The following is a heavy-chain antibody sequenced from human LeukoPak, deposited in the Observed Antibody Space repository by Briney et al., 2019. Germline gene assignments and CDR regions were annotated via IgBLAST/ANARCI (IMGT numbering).Heavy chain of an antibody. D-gene: IGHD5-12*01. Sequence: ASVKVSCKASGYTFTSYGISWVRQAPGQGLEWMGWISAYNGNTNYAQKLQGRVTMTTDTSTSTAYMELRSLRSDDTAVYYCARGYSGYDEPRYRTSYYFDYRGQGTLVTVSS. CDR2: ISAYNGNT. V-gene: IGHV1-18*01. CDR3: ARGYSGYDEPRYRTSYYFDY. CDR1: GYTFTSYG. J-gene: IGHJ4*02.